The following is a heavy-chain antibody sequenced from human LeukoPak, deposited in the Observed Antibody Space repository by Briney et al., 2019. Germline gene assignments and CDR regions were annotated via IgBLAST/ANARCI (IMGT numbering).Heavy chain of an antibody. CDR3: ARDPGYDSSGYYAVGAFDI. CDR1: GGSISSSNW. J-gene: IGHJ3*02. V-gene: IGHV4-4*02. Sequence: SETLSLTCAVSGGSISSSNWWSWVRQPPGKGLEWIGEIYHSGSTNYNPSLKSRVTISVDKSKNQFSLKLSSVTAADTAVYYCARDPGYDSSGYYAVGAFDIWGQGTMVTVSS. D-gene: IGHD3-22*01. CDR2: IYHSGST.